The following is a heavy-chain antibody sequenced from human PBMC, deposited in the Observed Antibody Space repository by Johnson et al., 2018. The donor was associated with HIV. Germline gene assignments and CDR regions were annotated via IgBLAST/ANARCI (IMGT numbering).Heavy chain of an antibody. CDR3: AGGCRDGYTCDVFDV. CDR2: IDSGGGT. D-gene: IGHD5-24*01. CDR1: GLSVSSNY. Sequence: EQLVESGGGVVQPGRSLRLSCAASGLSVSSNYMTWVRQGPGKGLEWVSVIDSGGGTKYADSVTGRFIISRDNSKNTLYLQMNSLRAEDTAVYFCAGGCRDGYTCDVFDVWGQGTGVTVSS. J-gene: IGHJ3*01. V-gene: IGHV3-66*01.